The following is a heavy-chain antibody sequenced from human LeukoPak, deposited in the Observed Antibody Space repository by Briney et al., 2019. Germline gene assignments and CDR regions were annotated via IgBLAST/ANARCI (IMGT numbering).Heavy chain of an antibody. D-gene: IGHD3-22*01. J-gene: IGHJ4*02. CDR2: IDPSDSYT. Sequence: PGESLKISCEGSGYSFTSYWISWVRQMPGKGLEWIGRIDPSDSYTNYSPSFQGHVTISADKSISTAYLQWSSLKASDTAMYYCARLASGSFDYWGQGTLVTVSS. V-gene: IGHV5-10-1*01. CDR3: ARLASGSFDY. CDR1: GYSFTSYW.